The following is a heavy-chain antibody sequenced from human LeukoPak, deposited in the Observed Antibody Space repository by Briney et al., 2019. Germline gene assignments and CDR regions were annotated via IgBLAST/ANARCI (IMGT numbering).Heavy chain of an antibody. CDR3: ARGDREGYGMDV. CDR2: MNPNSGNT. Sequence: ASVKVSCKASGYTFTRDDINWVRQATGQGLEWMGWMNPNSGNTGYAQKFQGRVTMTRNTSISTAYMELSSLRSEDTAVYYCARGDREGYGMDVWGQGTTVTVSS. J-gene: IGHJ6*02. V-gene: IGHV1-8*01. D-gene: IGHD3-22*01. CDR1: GYTFTRDD.